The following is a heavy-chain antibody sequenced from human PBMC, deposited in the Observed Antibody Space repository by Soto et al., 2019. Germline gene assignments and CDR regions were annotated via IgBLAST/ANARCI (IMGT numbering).Heavy chain of an antibody. CDR2: ISVSGGST. Sequence: VQLLESGGGLVQPGGSLRLSCAASRFTFSSYAMCWVRQAPGKGLEWVSSISVSGGSTYYADSVKGRFTISRDNSKNTLYLQMNSLSAEDTAVYYCARDRGALGYWGQGTLVTVSS. J-gene: IGHJ4*02. V-gene: IGHV3-23*01. D-gene: IGHD3-10*01. CDR3: ARDRGALGY. CDR1: RFTFSSYA.